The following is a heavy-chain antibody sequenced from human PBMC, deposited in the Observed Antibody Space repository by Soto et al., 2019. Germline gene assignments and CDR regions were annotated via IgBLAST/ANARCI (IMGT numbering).Heavy chain of an antibody. Sequence: XVSLRLSCAVCGFTFSSYGMHWVRQAPGKGLEWVAVISYDGSKKYYADSLNARFTISIDNSKNTLYLQMNSLRAEDTAVYLCAKAPLYDSSGYSREYYYYGMDFWGQGTAVTVSS. V-gene: IGHV3-30*18. J-gene: IGHJ6*02. CDR2: ISYDGSKK. CDR3: AKAPLYDSSGYSREYYYYGMDF. CDR1: GFTFSSYG. D-gene: IGHD3-22*01.